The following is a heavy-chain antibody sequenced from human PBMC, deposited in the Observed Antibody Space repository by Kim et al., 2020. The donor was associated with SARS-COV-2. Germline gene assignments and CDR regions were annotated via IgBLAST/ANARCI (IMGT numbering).Heavy chain of an antibody. V-gene: IGHV4-39*01. CDR2: IYYSGST. Sequence: SETLSLTCTVSGGSISSSSYYWGWIRQPPGKGLEWIGSIYYSGSTYYNPSLKSRVTISVDTSKNQFSLKLSSVTAADTAVYYCARHWSGVPADMIQYYFDYWGQGTLVTVSS. D-gene: IGHD2-2*01. CDR3: ARHWSGVPADMIQYYFDY. J-gene: IGHJ4*02. CDR1: GGSISSSSYY.